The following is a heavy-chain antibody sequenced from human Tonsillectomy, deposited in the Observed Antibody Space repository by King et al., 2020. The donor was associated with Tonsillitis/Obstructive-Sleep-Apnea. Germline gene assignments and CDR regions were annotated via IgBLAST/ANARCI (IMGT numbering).Heavy chain of an antibody. Sequence: VQLVESGGGVVQPGRSLRLSCAASGFTFSRYAIHWVRQGPGKGLEWVAVISYDGSNKYYADSVEGRFTISRDNSKNTLYLQMNSVGAEDTAMYYCAREGIYDTNGYADAFDIWGQGTMVTVSS. V-gene: IGHV3-30*04. CDR2: ISYDGSNK. D-gene: IGHD3-22*01. J-gene: IGHJ3*02. CDR3: AREGIYDTNGYADAFDI. CDR1: GFTFSRYA.